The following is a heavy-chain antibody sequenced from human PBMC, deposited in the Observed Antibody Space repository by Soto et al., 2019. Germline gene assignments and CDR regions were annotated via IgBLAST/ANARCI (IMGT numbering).Heavy chain of an antibody. J-gene: IGHJ4*02. CDR2: INHSGST. Sequence: PSETLSLTCTVSGASISSNTYYWAWIRRPPGTGLEWIGEINHSGSTNYNPSLKSRVTISVDTSKNQFSLKLTSVTAADTAVYYCARDKITGLFDYWGQGTLVTVSS. D-gene: IGHD2-8*02. V-gene: IGHV4-39*07. CDR3: ARDKITGLFDY. CDR1: GASISSNTYY.